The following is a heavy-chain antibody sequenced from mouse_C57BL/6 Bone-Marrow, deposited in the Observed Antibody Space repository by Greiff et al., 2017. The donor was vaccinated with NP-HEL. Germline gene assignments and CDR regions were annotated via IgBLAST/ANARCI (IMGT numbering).Heavy chain of an antibody. D-gene: IGHD1-1*01. J-gene: IGHJ4*01. V-gene: IGHV3-6*01. CDR2: ISYDGSN. CDR1: GYSITSGYY. CDR3: ARDSYYGSSIYAMDY. Sequence: EVQVVESGPGLVKPSQSLSLTCSVTGYSITSGYYWNWIRQFPGNKLEWMGYISYDGSNNYNPSLKNRISITRDTSKNQFFLKLNSVTTEDTATYYCARDSYYGSSIYAMDYWGQGTSVTVSS.